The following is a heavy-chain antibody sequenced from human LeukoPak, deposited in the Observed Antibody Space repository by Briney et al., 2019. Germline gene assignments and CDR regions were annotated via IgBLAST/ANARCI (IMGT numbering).Heavy chain of an antibody. Sequence: VGSLRLSCAASGFTFSSYEMNGVRQAPGKGLEWVSYISSSGSTIYYADSVKGRFTISRDNANNSLYPQMNSLRAEDTAVYYCARDRPYGSGNGPMGYWGQGTLVTVSS. CDR2: ISSSGSTI. D-gene: IGHD3-10*01. CDR1: GFTFSSYE. CDR3: ARDRPYGSGNGPMGY. J-gene: IGHJ4*02. V-gene: IGHV3-48*03.